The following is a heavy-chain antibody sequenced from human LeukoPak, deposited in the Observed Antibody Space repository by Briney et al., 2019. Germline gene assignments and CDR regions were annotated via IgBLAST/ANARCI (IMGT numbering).Heavy chain of an antibody. V-gene: IGHV3-23*01. D-gene: IGHD3-22*01. CDR2: ISSSGGST. CDR3: AKDRSGSSGYHSTFDY. Sequence: PGGSLRLSCAASGFTFISYAMSWVRQAPGKGLEWVSGISSSGGSTYYADSVKGRFTISRDNSNKMLYLQMNSLRAEDTAVYYCAKDRSGSSGYHSTFDYWGQGTLVTVSS. J-gene: IGHJ4*02. CDR1: GFTFISYA.